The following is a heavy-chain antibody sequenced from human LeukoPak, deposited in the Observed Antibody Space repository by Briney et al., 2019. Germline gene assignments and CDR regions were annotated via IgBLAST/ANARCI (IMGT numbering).Heavy chain of an antibody. V-gene: IGHV3-48*03. CDR3: ARDRAHYYDSSGPDL. Sequence: PGGSLRLSCAASGFTFSSYEMNWVRQAPGKGLERVSYISSSGSTIYYADSVKGRFTISRDNAKNSLYLQMNSLRAEDTAVYYCARDRAHYYDSSGPDLGGRGTLVTVSS. J-gene: IGHJ2*01. D-gene: IGHD3-22*01. CDR1: GFTFSSYE. CDR2: ISSSGSTI.